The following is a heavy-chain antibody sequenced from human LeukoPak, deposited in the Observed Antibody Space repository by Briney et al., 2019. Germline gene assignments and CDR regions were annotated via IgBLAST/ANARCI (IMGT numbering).Heavy chain of an antibody. V-gene: IGHV4-38-2*02. J-gene: IGHJ4*02. D-gene: IGHD3-3*01. CDR3: ARGGWQGYDFWSGYLAGFDY. CDR1: GYSISSGYY. CDR2: IYHSGST. Sequence: PSETLSLTCTVSGYSISSGYYWGWIRQPPGKGLEWIGSIYHSGSTYYNPSLKSRVTISVDTSKNQFSLKLSSVTAADTAVYYCARGGWQGYDFWSGYLAGFDYWGQGTLVTVSS.